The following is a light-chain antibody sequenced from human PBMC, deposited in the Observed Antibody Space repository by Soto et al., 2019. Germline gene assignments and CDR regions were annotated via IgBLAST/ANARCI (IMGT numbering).Light chain of an antibody. J-gene: IGKJ5*01. Sequence: IQLTQSPSSLSASVGDRVTITCRASQGIGSYLALYQQRPGKAPKLLISAVSTLQSGVPSRFSGSGSGTDFTLTISSRQPEDFATYYCQQLDNYPITFGQGTRLEIK. CDR3: QQLDNYPIT. CDR2: AVS. V-gene: IGKV1-9*01. CDR1: QGIGSY.